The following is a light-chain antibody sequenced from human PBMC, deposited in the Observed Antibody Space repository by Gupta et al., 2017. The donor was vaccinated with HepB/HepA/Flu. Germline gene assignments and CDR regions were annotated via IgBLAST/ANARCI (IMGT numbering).Light chain of an antibody. Sequence: DIQLTQSPSFLSASVGDRVTITCRASQGIRSYLAWYQQKPGKAPKLLIYAASTLQSGVPSRFSGSGSGTEFTLTISSLHPEDFASYCCQQLNIYPLTFGGGTRVEIK. CDR3: QQLNIYPLT. J-gene: IGKJ4*01. CDR2: AAS. V-gene: IGKV1-9*01. CDR1: QGIRSY.